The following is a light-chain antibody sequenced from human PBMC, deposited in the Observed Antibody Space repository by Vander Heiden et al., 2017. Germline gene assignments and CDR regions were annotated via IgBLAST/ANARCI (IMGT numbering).Light chain of an antibody. Sequence: DIQMTQSPSSLSASVGDRVSITCQASQDISNYLNWYQQTPGKAPKLLIYDASNLEAGVPSRFSGSGSGTHFTLTISSLHAEDIATYYCQRFDSLPPTFGGGTKVEIK. CDR1: QDISNY. CDR3: QRFDSLPPT. V-gene: IGKV1-33*01. J-gene: IGKJ4*01. CDR2: DAS.